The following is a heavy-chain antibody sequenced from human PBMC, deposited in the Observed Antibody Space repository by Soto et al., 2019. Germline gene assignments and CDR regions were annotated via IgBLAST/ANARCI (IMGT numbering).Heavy chain of an antibody. J-gene: IGHJ6*03. CDR3: ARHFTGERYYDFWSGSPNYYMDV. D-gene: IGHD3-3*01. V-gene: IGHV4-59*08. CDR1: GGSISSYY. CDR2: IYYSGST. Sequence: SETLSLTCTVSGGSISSYYWNWIRQPPGKGLEWIGYIYYSGSTNYNPSLKSRVTISVDTSKNQFSLKLSSVTAADTAVYYCARHFTGERYYDFWSGSPNYYMDVWCKGTTVTV.